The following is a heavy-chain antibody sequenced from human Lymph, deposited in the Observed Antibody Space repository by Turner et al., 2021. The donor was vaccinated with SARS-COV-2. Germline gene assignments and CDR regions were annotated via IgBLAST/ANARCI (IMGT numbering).Heavy chain of an antibody. D-gene: IGHD6-6*01. Sequence: EAQLLESGGGLVQPGGSLRLSCAASGFTFSSYAMSWVRQAPGKGMEWVSAISGSGGSTYYADSVKGRFTIPRDNSKNTLYLQMNSLRAEDTAVYYCATLYSSSAAGDPWGQGTLVTVSS. CDR3: ATLYSSSAAGDP. J-gene: IGHJ5*02. CDR1: GFTFSSYA. V-gene: IGHV3-23*01. CDR2: ISGSGGST.